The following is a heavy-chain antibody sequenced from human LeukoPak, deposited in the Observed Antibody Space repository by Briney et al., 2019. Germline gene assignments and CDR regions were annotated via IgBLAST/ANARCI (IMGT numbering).Heavy chain of an antibody. CDR1: GFTFSSYW. D-gene: IGHD6-19*01. CDR3: TRAGYSNGWDY. V-gene: IGHV3-74*01. Sequence: GGSLRLSCAASGFTFSSYWMHWVRQAPGKGLVWVSRINTDGSYTSYADSVKGRCTISRDNVKNTLHLQMNSLRAEDTAVYYCTRAGYSNGWDYWGQGTLVTVSS. J-gene: IGHJ4*02. CDR2: INTDGSYT.